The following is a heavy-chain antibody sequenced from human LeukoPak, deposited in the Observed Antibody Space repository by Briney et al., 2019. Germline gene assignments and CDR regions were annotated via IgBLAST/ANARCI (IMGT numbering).Heavy chain of an antibody. CDR2: IVVGSGNT. D-gene: IGHD5-24*01. CDR1: GFTFTSSA. Sequence: SVKVSCKASGFTFTSSAVQWVRQARGQRLEWIGWIVVGSGNTNYAQKFEERVSITRRMSTSTAYMELSSLRSEDTAVYYCAERGARDGYIYGMDVWGQGTTVTVSS. V-gene: IGHV1-58*01. J-gene: IGHJ6*02. CDR3: AERGARDGYIYGMDV.